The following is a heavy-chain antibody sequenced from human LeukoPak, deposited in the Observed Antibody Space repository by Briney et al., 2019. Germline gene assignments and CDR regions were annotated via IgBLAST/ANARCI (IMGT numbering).Heavy chain of an antibody. CDR2: AYHNGNT. CDR1: GVSIRSYY. D-gene: IGHD4-11*01. CDR3: ARLGTGVTTLNAIDM. J-gene: IGHJ3*02. V-gene: IGHV4-59*01. Sequence: PSETLSLTCTVSGVSIRSYYWNWIRQPPGQALEWIGYAYHNGNTKYNPSLKGRVTASVDASKNQISLNLNSVIAADTAVYYCARLGTGVTTLNAIDMWGQGTMVTVSS.